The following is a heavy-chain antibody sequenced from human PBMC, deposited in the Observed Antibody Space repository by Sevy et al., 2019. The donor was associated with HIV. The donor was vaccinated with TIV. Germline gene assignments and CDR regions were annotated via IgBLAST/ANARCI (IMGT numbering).Heavy chain of an antibody. D-gene: IGHD7-27*01. V-gene: IGHV3-30*18. Sequence: GGSLRLSCAVSGLTLRTYGMHWVRQAPGNGLEWVAVISYDGSSKYYGDSVKGRFTISRDNSKNTLYLQMNILTIEDTAVYYCAKDFTGVYGMDVWGQGTTVTVSS. CDR2: ISYDGSSK. CDR1: GLTLRTYG. J-gene: IGHJ6*02. CDR3: AKDFTGVYGMDV.